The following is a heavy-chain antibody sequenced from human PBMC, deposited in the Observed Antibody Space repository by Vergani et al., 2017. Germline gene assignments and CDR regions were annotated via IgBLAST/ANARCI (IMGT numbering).Heavy chain of an antibody. CDR1: GYTFTSYY. J-gene: IGHJ5*02. CDR2: INPSGGST. D-gene: IGHD2-2*01. V-gene: IGHV1-46*01. CDR3: AGDSRYCSSTSCYVGRDWFDP. Sequence: QVQLVQSGAEVKKPGDSVKVSCKASGYTFTSYYMHWVRQAPGQGLEWMGIINPSGGSTSYAQKFQGRVTMTRDTSTSTVYMELSSLRSEDTAVYYCAGDSRYCSSTSCYVGRDWFDPWGQGTLVTVSS.